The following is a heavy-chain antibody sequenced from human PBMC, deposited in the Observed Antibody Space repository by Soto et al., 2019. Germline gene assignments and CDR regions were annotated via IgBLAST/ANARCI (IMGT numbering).Heavy chain of an antibody. CDR2: IKGDGTTA. CDR1: GFTFSSYS. Sequence: GGSLRLSCAASGFTFSSYSMNWVRQAPGKGLAWVSRIKGDGTTASYADSVKGRFSISRDNARNTLYLQMNSLTAEDTAVYYCARAAVAAHFDLWGQGALVTVSS. V-gene: IGHV3-74*01. D-gene: IGHD6-19*01. J-gene: IGHJ4*02. CDR3: ARAAVAAHFDL.